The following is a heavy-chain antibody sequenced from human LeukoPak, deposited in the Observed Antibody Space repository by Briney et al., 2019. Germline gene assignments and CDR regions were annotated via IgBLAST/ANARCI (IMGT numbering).Heavy chain of an antibody. CDR3: ARDGCSSGWFESSKACYFDY. J-gene: IGHJ4*02. V-gene: IGHV3-21*01. CDR2: ISSNSNYI. Sequence: GGSLRLSCAASGFTFSSYSMNWVRQAPGKGPEWVSSISSNSNYIYYADSVKGRFSISRDNAKNSLYLQMNNLRPEDTAVYYCARDGCSSGWFESSKACYFDYWGQGTLVTVSS. D-gene: IGHD6-19*01. CDR1: GFTFSSYS.